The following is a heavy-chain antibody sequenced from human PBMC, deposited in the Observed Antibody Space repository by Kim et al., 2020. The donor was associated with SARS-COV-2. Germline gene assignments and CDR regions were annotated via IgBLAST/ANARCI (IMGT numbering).Heavy chain of an antibody. D-gene: IGHD2-2*01. Sequence: QKFQGRVTMTRATSTSTVYMELSSLRSEDTAVYYCARDLVVVPAASGFDYWGQGTLVTVSS. V-gene: IGHV1-46*01. J-gene: IGHJ4*02. CDR3: ARDLVVVPAASGFDY.